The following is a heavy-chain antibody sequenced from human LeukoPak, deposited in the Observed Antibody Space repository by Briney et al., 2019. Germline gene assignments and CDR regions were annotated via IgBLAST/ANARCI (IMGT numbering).Heavy chain of an antibody. V-gene: IGHV1-2*02. Sequence: ASVKVSCKASGYTFTGYYMHWVRQAPGQGLEWMGWINPNSGGTNYAQKFQGRVTITRDTSASTAYMELSSLRSEDTAVYYCARDRTMVRGVIGGCDYWGQGTLVTVSS. D-gene: IGHD3-10*01. CDR1: GYTFTGYY. CDR3: ARDRTMVRGVIGGCDY. J-gene: IGHJ4*02. CDR2: INPNSGGT.